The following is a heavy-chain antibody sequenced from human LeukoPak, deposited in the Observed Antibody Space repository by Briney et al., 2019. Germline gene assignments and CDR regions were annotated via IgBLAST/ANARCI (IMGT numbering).Heavy chain of an antibody. D-gene: IGHD6-19*01. V-gene: IGHV3-30*03. Sequence: GGSLRLSCAGSGFTFSRYTMNWVRQAPGKGLEWVAVISYDGSNKYYADSVKGRFTISRDNSKNTLYPQMNSLRAEDTAVYYCATAAGYSSGWYLDYWGQGTLVTVSS. J-gene: IGHJ4*02. CDR1: GFTFSRYT. CDR3: ATAAGYSSGWYLDY. CDR2: ISYDGSNK.